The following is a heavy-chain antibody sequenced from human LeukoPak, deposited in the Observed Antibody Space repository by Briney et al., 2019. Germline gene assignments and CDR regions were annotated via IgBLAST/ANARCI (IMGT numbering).Heavy chain of an antibody. J-gene: IGHJ4*02. CDR2: ISYDGSNK. V-gene: IGHV3-30*04. Sequence: PGGSLRLSCAASGFTFSSYAMHWVRQAPGKGLEWVAVISYDGSNKYYADSVKGRFTISRDNSKNTLYLQMNSLRADDTAVYYCARDRGYSGYDFFDYWGQGTLVTVSS. CDR3: ARDRGYSGYDFFDY. D-gene: IGHD5-12*01. CDR1: GFTFSSYA.